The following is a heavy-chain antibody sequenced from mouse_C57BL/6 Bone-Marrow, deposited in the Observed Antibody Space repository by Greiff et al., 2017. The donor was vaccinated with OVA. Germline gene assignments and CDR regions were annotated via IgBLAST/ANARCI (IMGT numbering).Heavy chain of an antibody. D-gene: IGHD2-3*01. J-gene: IGHJ2*01. CDR1: GYAFSSYW. CDR3: ARCDGYYEYYFDY. V-gene: IGHV1-80*01. CDR2: IYPGDGDT. Sequence: LVESGAELVKPGASVKISCKASGYAFSSYWMNWVKQRPGKGLEWIGQIYPGDGDTNYNGKFKGKATLTADKSSSTAYMQLSSLTSEDSAVYFCARCDGYYEYYFDYWGQGTTLTVSS.